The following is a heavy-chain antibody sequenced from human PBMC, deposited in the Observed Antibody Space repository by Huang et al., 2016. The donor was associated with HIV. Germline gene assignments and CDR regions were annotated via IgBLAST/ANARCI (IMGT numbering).Heavy chain of an antibody. CDR2: ISYDGNYK. V-gene: IGHV3-30*18. CDR3: AKEIAVPGSRWFDP. CDR1: EFTFSDYA. J-gene: IGHJ5*02. D-gene: IGHD6-13*01. Sequence: QVQLVESGGGVVQPGRSLGLSCAASEFTFSDYAMHWVRQAPGKGLEWLAVISYDGNYKNHADSVKGRFTISRDNSKNTLYLEMNSLRAEDTAVYFCAKEIAVPGSRWFDPWGQGTLVTVSS.